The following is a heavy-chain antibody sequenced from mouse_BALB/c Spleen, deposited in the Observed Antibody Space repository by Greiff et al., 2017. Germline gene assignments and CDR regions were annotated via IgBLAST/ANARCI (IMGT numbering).Heavy chain of an antibody. D-gene: IGHD3-2*01. CDR3: ARHDSSGYDY. J-gene: IGHJ2*01. CDR1: GFTFSSYT. CDR2: ISNGGGST. Sequence: EVKLVESGGGLVQPGGSLKLSCAASGFTFSSYTMSWVRQTPEKRLEWVAYISNGGGSTYYPDTVKGRFTISRDNAKNTLYLQMSSLKSEDTAMYYCARHDSSGYDYWGQGTTLTVSS. V-gene: IGHV5-12-2*01.